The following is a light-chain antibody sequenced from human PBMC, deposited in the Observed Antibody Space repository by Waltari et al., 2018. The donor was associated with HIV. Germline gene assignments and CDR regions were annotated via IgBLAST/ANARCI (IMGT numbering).Light chain of an antibody. CDR3: QQYGSSPLT. CDR2: GAS. V-gene: IGKV3-20*01. J-gene: IGKJ4*01. CDR1: QSVSRGY. Sequence: EIVLTQSPGTLSLSPGERATLSCRASQSVSRGYLAWYQQNPGQAPRLLIYGASCTATGIPAGFSGSGSWTDFTLTIRRLEPEDFAVDYCQQYGSSPLTFGGGTKVEIK.